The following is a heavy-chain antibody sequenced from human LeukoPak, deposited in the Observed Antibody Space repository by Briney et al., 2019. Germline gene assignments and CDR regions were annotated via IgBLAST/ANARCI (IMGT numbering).Heavy chain of an antibody. CDR3: ASAYSSSWYFDY. V-gene: IGHV3-48*03. D-gene: IGHD6-13*01. J-gene: IGHJ4*02. CDR1: GFTFSTYE. Sequence: GGSLRLSCAGSGFTFSTYEMHWVRQAPGKGLEWVSYTSSSGGTIYYADSVKGRFTISRDNAKNSLYLQMNSLRAEDTAVYYCASAYSSSWYFDYWGQGTLVTVSS. CDR2: TSSSGGTI.